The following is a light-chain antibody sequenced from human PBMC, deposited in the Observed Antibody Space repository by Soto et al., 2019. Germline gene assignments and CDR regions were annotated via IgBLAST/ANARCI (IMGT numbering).Light chain of an antibody. J-gene: IGLJ1*01. CDR2: EVS. CDR1: SSDVGGYNY. V-gene: IGLV2-14*01. Sequence: QSALTQPASVSGSPGQSITIACTGTSSDVGGYNYVSWYQQHPGKAPKLMIYEVSNRPSGVSNRFSGSKSGNTASLTISGLQAEDEADYYCSSYTSSSPLVFGPGTNVTVL. CDR3: SSYTSSSPLV.